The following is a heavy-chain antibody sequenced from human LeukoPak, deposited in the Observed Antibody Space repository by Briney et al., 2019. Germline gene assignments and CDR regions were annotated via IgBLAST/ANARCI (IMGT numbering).Heavy chain of an antibody. CDR1: GFTFSSYA. CDR2: ISGSGGST. Sequence: GGSLRLSCAASGFTFSSYAMSWVRQAPGKGLEWVLAISGSGGSTYYADSVKGRFTISRDNSKNTLYPQMNSLRAEDTAVYYCANFGSSTSYYYYYMDVWGKGTTVTVSS. J-gene: IGHJ6*03. V-gene: IGHV3-23*01. D-gene: IGHD2-2*01. CDR3: ANFGSSTSYYYYYMDV.